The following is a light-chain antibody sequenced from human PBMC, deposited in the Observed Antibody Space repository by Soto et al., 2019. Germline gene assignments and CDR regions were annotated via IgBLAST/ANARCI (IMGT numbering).Light chain of an antibody. V-gene: IGLV2-23*02. CDR1: SSDVGYYNL. CDR3: CSYAGVRGAV. CDR2: EVY. J-gene: IGLJ7*01. Sequence: QSAVTQPVSVSGSPGQSITISCTGTSSDVGYYNLVSWYQQHPGKAPKVLIYEVYKRPSGFSNPFSGSKSGNTASLTISGLQAADESDYYCCSYAGVRGAVFGGGTPLTVL.